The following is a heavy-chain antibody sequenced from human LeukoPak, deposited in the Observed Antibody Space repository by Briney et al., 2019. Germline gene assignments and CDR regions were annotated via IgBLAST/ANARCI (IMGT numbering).Heavy chain of an antibody. CDR2: MNPNSGQA. Sequence: ASVKVSCKASGYTFTSYGISWVRQAPGQGLEWMGWMNPNSGQAGSAQKFQGRVTITRNTSINTAYMDLSSLTSEDTAVYYCARARVTYCSGGSCEADTWGQGTLVTVSS. J-gene: IGHJ5*02. CDR3: ARARVTYCSGGSCEADT. CDR1: GYTFTSYG. D-gene: IGHD2-15*01. V-gene: IGHV1-8*03.